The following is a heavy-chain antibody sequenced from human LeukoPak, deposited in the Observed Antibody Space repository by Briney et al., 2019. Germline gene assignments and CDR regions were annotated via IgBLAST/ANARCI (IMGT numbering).Heavy chain of an antibody. J-gene: IGHJ4*02. CDR2: IRSKAYGGTT. Sequence: GGSLRLSCTASGFTFGDYAMSWFRQAPRKGLEWVGFIRSKAYGGTTEYAASVKGRFTISRDDSKSIAYLQMNSLKTEDTAVYYCTRDSIIAYDSSGSADYWGQGTLVTVSS. CDR1: GFTFGDYA. D-gene: IGHD3-22*01. CDR3: TRDSIIAYDSSGSADY. V-gene: IGHV3-49*03.